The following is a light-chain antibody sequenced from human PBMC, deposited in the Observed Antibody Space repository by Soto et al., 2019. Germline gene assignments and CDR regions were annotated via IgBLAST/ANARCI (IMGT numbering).Light chain of an antibody. CDR1: QGIGND. J-gene: IGKJ1*01. Sequence: DIQMTQSPSSLSASVGDRVTITCRASQGIGNDVAWYQQKPGKAPKRLMYATSTLQPGVPSRFSGSGSGTEFTLTISSLQPEDFATYYCLQHNAYPRTFGQGTKVEIK. CDR2: ATS. V-gene: IGKV1-17*01. CDR3: LQHNAYPRT.